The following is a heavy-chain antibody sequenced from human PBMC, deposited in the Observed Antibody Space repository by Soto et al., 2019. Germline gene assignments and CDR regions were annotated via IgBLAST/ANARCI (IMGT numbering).Heavy chain of an antibody. CDR2: IDNGGNT. J-gene: IGHJ4*02. CDR1: GRTFSINADF. CDR3: VKRSLLVATT. V-gene: IGHV4-39*01. D-gene: IGHD5-12*01. Sequence: PSETLSLTCTVSGRTFSINADFWYLAWIRQPPGKGLEWIGSIDNGGNTYYNPPLKSRVIISADTSKNQFSLSLNSVTAADTAVYYCVKRSLLVATTWGQGILLTVYS.